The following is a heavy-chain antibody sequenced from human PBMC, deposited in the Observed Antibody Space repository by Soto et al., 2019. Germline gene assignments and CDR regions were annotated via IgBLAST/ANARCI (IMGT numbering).Heavy chain of an antibody. CDR2: IYYSGST. CDR3: ARDKGYCSGGSCYSRFDP. Sequence: SETLSLTCTVSGGSVSSGSYYWSWIRQPPGKGLEWIGYIYYSGSTNYNPSLKSRVTISVDTSKNQFSLKLSSVTAADTAVYYCARDKGYCSGGSCYSRFDPWGQGTLVTVSS. D-gene: IGHD2-15*01. CDR1: GGSVSSGSYY. V-gene: IGHV4-61*01. J-gene: IGHJ5*02.